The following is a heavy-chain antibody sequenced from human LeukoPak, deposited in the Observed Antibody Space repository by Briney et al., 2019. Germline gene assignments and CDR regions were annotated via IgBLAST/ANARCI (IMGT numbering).Heavy chain of an antibody. CDR1: GYTFTIYG. Sequence: EASVKVSCKASGYTFTIYGISWVRQAPGQGLEWMGWISAYNGNTNYAQKLQGRVTMTTDTSTSTAYMELRSLRSDDTAVYYCARETLGYCSGGSCYSDFGYFDYWGQGTLVTVSS. CDR3: ARETLGYCSGGSCYSDFGYFDY. CDR2: ISAYNGNT. V-gene: IGHV1-18*01. D-gene: IGHD2-15*01. J-gene: IGHJ4*02.